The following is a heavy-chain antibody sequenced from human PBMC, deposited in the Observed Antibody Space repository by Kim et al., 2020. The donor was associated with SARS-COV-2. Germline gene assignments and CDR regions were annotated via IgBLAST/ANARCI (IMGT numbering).Heavy chain of an antibody. D-gene: IGHD3-10*01. Sequence: YYADSVKGRFTISRDNSKNTLYLQMNSRRAEDTAVYYCARAGELLFGLDYWGQGTLVTVSS. V-gene: IGHV3-30*01. J-gene: IGHJ4*02. CDR3: ARAGELLFGLDY.